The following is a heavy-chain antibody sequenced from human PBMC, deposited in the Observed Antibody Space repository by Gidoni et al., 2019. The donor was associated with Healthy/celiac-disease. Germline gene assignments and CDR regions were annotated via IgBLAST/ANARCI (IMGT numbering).Heavy chain of an antibody. V-gene: IGHV3-9*01. J-gene: IGHJ4*02. CDR1: GFTFDDYA. D-gene: IGHD1-7*01. Sequence: EVQLVESGGGLVQPGRSLRLSCAASGFTFDDYAMHWVRQAPGKGLEWVSGISWNSGSIGYADSVKGRFTISRDNAKNSLYLQMNSLRAEDTALCYCAKDMGITGTVFDYWGQGTLVTVSS. CDR3: AKDMGITGTVFDY. CDR2: ISWNSGSI.